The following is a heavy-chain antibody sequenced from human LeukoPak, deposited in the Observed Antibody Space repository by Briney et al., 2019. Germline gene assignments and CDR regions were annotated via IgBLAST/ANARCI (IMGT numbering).Heavy chain of an antibody. D-gene: IGHD3-22*01. J-gene: IGHJ4*02. CDR3: VKDHTLSPITMIVVVITRAFPDY. V-gene: IGHV3-30*18. CDR1: GFTFSSYG. CDR2: ISYDGSNK. Sequence: GGSLRLSCAASGFTFSSYGMHWVRHAPGKGLEWVAVISYDGSNKYYADSVKGRFTISRDNSKNTLYLQMNSLRAEDTAVYYCVKDHTLSPITMIVVVITRAFPDYWGQGTLVTVSS.